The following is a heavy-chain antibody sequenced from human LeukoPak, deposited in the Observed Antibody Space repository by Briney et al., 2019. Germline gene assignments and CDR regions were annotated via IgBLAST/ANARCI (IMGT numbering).Heavy chain of an antibody. CDR3: ARDHAFSYYYYYMDV. D-gene: IGHD3-3*01. CDR1: GFICSSYW. Sequence: GGSLRLSCAASGFICSSYWMSWVRQAPGKGLEWVANINQDGSEKYYVDSVKGRFTISRDNAKNSLYLQMNSLRAEDTAVYYCARDHAFSYYYYYMDVWGKGTTVTVSS. J-gene: IGHJ6*03. V-gene: IGHV3-7*01. CDR2: INQDGSEK.